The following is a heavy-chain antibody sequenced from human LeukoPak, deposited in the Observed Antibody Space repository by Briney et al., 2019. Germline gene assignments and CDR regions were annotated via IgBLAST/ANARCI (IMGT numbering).Heavy chain of an antibody. CDR2: ITGGGSGI. CDR3: AKWGDYDVLTGYYVSDY. V-gene: IGHV3-23*01. D-gene: IGHD3-9*01. J-gene: IGHJ4*02. CDR1: GFTFSNYA. Sequence: GASLLLSCAASGFTFSNYAMRWVRPAPGKGLEWVSAITGGGSGIYYADSMKSRFTISRNNSKNTLYLQINSLRAEDTAVYYCAKWGDYDVLTGYYVSDYWGQGTLVTVSS.